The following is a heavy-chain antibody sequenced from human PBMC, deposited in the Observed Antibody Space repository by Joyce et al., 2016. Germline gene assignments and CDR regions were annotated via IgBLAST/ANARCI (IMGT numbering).Heavy chain of an antibody. Sequence: QVQLVESGGGVVQPGRSLRLSCTASGLTLSNYGVHWVRRAPGKGRGWVAVISYDGVYKYYSDSVKGRFTISRDNSRDTLFLEMNSLRAEDTAVYYCAKILTAGYSSGWFLDYWGQGTLVTVSS. CDR3: AKILTAGYSSGWFLDY. V-gene: IGHV3-30*18. J-gene: IGHJ4*02. D-gene: IGHD6-25*01. CDR2: ISYDGVYK. CDR1: GLTLSNYG.